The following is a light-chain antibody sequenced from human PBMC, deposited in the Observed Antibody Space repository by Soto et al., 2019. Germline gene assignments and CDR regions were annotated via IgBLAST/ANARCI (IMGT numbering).Light chain of an antibody. Sequence: DIQLTQSPSFLSASVGDRVTITCRASQDISRYLAWYQQKAGKAPKLLIYAASTLQKGVPSRFSGSGSGTEFTLTISSLQPDDCATYYCQQLYTYPLFTFGPGTEMDI. V-gene: IGKV1-9*01. CDR1: QDISRY. CDR3: QQLYTYPLFT. J-gene: IGKJ3*01. CDR2: AAS.